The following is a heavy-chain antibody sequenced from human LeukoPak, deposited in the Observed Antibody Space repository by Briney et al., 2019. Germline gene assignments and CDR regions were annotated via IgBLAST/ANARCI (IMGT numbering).Heavy chain of an antibody. D-gene: IGHD3-10*01. J-gene: IGHJ4*02. Sequence: GGSLRLSCAASGFTFSSYWMSWVRQAPGKGLEWISYISRSSSTVHYADSVKGRFTISRDNSKNTLYLQMNSLRAEDTAVYYCAKDPTTYYYGSGPGGYFDYWGQGTLVTVSS. CDR1: GFTFSSYW. V-gene: IGHV3-23*01. CDR2: ISRSSSTV. CDR3: AKDPTTYYYGSGPGGYFDY.